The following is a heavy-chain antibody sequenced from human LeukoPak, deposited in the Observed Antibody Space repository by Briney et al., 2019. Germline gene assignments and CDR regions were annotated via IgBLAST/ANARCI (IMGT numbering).Heavy chain of an antibody. D-gene: IGHD3-22*01. CDR3: ARDSSGLNWFDP. Sequence: PGGSLRLSCAASRFTFSSYGMHWVRQAPGKGLEWVAVIWYDGSNKYYADSVKGRFTISRDNSKNTLYLQMNSLRAEDTAVYYCARDSSGLNWFDPWGQGTLVTVSS. CDR2: IWYDGSNK. J-gene: IGHJ5*02. CDR1: RFTFSSYG. V-gene: IGHV3-33*01.